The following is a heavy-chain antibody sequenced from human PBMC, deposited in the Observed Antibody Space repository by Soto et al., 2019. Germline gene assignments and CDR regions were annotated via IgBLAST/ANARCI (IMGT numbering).Heavy chain of an antibody. CDR3: AANIVGATTDY. Sequence: SETLSLTCTVSGGSVSSYYWSWIRQPPGKGLEWIGYIYHSGSTNYNPSLKSRVTISVDTSKNQFSLKLSSVTAADTAVYYCAANIVGATTDYWGQGTLVTVSS. CDR1: GGSVSSYY. V-gene: IGHV4-59*02. D-gene: IGHD1-26*01. CDR2: IYHSGST. J-gene: IGHJ4*02.